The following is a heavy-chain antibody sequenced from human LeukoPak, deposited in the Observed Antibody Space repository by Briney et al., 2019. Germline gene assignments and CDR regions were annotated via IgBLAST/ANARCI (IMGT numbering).Heavy chain of an antibody. CDR2: IYYSGST. CDR3: ARVVAAAWPDP. J-gene: IGHJ5*02. D-gene: IGHD6-13*01. V-gene: IGHV4-31*03. Sequence: PSQTLSLTCTVSGGSISSGGYYWSWIRQHPGKGLEWFGYIYYSGSTYYNPSLKSRVTISVDTSKNQFSLKLSSVTAADTAVYYCARVVAAAWPDPWGQGTLVTVSS. CDR1: GGSISSGGYY.